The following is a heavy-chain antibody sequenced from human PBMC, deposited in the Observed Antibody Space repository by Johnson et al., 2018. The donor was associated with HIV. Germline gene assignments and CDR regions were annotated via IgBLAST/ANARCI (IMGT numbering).Heavy chain of an antibody. V-gene: IGHV3-53*01. D-gene: IGHD6-6*01. Sequence: VQLVESGGGLIQPGGSLGLSCAASGFSVSNNYMNWVRQAPGKGLEWVSVIYSGGTTYYADSVKGRFIISRDNSKNTLYLQMNSLRVEDTAVYYCASGAYSSSLTFDIWGQGTMVTVSS. CDR1: GFSVSNNY. CDR2: IYSGGTT. J-gene: IGHJ3*02. CDR3: ASGAYSSSLTFDI.